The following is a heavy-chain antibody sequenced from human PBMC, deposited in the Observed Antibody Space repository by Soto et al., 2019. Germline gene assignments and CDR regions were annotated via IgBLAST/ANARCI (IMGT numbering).Heavy chain of an antibody. CDR1: GGSISSSNW. J-gene: IGHJ5*02. D-gene: IGHD2-2*01. CDR3: AKEAVPAAGWFAP. CDR2: IYHSGST. Sequence: SETLSLTCAVSGGSISSSNWWSWVRQPPGKGLEWIGEIYHSGSTNYNPSLKSRVTISVDKSKNQFSLKLSSVTAADTAVYYCAKEAVPAAGWFAPWGQGNLVTVSS. V-gene: IGHV4-4*02.